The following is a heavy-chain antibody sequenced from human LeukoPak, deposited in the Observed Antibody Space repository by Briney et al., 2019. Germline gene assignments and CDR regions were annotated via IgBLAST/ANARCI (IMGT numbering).Heavy chain of an antibody. V-gene: IGHV4-61*02. Sequence: PSETLSLTCTVSGDSISSGSYFWSWIRQPAGKGLEWIGRISTTGSTNYNPSLKSRISISAVTSKNQFSLSLTSVTAADTAVYYCGRAPYGPLDHWGQGILVTVSS. CDR1: GDSISSGSYF. CDR3: GRAPYGPLDH. J-gene: IGHJ4*02. D-gene: IGHD3-10*01. CDR2: ISTTGST.